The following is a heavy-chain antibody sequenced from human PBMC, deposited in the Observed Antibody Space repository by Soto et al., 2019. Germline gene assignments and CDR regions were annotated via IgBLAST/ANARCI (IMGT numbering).Heavy chain of an antibody. CDR1: GGSISSYY. V-gene: IGHV4-59*12. CDR2: IYYSGST. Sequence: SETLSLTCTVSGGSISSYYWSWIRQPPGKGLEWIGYIYYSGSTNYNPSLKSRVTISVDTSKNQFSLQLNSVTPEDTAVYYCAREYYGMDVWGQGTTVTVSS. J-gene: IGHJ6*02. CDR3: AREYYGMDV.